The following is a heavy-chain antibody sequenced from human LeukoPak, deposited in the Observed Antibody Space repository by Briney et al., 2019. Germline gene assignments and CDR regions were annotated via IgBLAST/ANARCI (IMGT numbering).Heavy chain of an antibody. V-gene: IGHV3-7*01. CDR1: RFTFSSYW. Sequence: PGGSLRLSCAASRFTFSSYWMSWVRQAPGKGLEWVANIKQDGTEKYYVDSVKGRFTISRDNAKNSLFLQMNSLRAEGTAVYYCARNFWSGYYTPDYWGRGTLVTVSS. D-gene: IGHD3-3*01. CDR3: ARNFWSGYYTPDY. CDR2: IKQDGTEK. J-gene: IGHJ4*02.